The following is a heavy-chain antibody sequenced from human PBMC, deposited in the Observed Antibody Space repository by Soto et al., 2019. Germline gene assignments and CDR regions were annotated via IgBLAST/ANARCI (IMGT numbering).Heavy chain of an antibody. CDR3: ARLSVADWGDP. D-gene: IGHD2-15*01. J-gene: IGHJ5*02. CDR1: GVSMSSDY. V-gene: IGHV4-59*01. Sequence: SETLSLTCTGSGVSMSSDYWTWVRQPPGKGLEWIGYRYYSGTAKYNSSLKSRVTISVDTSKNQFYLKLSSVTVADTAVYNCARLSVADWGDPWGQVIQVIV. CDR2: RYYSGTA.